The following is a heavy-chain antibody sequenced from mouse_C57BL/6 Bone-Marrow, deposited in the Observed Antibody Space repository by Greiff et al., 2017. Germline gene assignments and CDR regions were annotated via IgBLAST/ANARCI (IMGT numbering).Heavy chain of an antibody. CDR3: ARDTTVVAPAWFAY. D-gene: IGHD1-1*01. J-gene: IGHJ3*01. CDR1: GYTFTSYW. V-gene: IGHV1-69*01. Sequence: QVQLQQPGAELVMPGASVKLSCKASGYTFTSYWMHWVKQRPGQGLEWIGELDPSDRYTTYNQKFKGKSTLTVDKSSSPAYMQLSSLTSEDSAVYYCARDTTVVAPAWFAYWGQGTLVTVSA. CDR2: LDPSDRYT.